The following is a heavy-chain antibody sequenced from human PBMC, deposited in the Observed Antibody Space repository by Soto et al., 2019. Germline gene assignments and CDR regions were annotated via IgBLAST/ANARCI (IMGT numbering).Heavy chain of an antibody. Sequence: QITLKESGPTLVRPTQTLTLTCTFSGFSLSTSGLGVGWIRQPPGKALEWLALIYWNDDKRYSQSLKARLTITKDTSKKQVVLTMTNMDPVDTATYYCAHRHSGWYLFDYWGQGTLVTVSA. V-gene: IGHV2-5*01. CDR2: IYWNDDK. CDR1: GFSLSTSGLG. CDR3: AHRHSGWYLFDY. J-gene: IGHJ4*02. D-gene: IGHD6-19*01.